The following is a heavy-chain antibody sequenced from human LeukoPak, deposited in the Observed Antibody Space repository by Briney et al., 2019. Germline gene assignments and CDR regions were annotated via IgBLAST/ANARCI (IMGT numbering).Heavy chain of an antibody. V-gene: IGHV1-69*13. CDR2: IIPIFGTA. D-gene: IGHD3-10*01. J-gene: IGHJ6*03. Sequence: ASVKVSCKASGGTFSSYAISWVRQAPGQGLEWMGGIIPIFGTANYAQKFQGRVTITADESTSTAYMELSSLRSEDTAVYYCARDHGWFGELFSYYYYMDVWGKGTTVTISS. CDR3: ARDHGWFGELFSYYYYMDV. CDR1: GGTFSSYA.